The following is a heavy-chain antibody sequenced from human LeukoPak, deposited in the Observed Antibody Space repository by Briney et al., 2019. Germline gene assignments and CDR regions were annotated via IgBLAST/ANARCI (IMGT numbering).Heavy chain of an antibody. Sequence: XAXSXXTFXSYAMSWVRQAPGKGLEWVAAISGSGGSTYYADSVKGRFTISRDNSKNTLYMQMNRLRAEDTAVYYCXXXVXXWXXXXXXXXYWGQXXLVTVSS. J-gene: IGHJ4*02. CDR1: XXTFXSYA. CDR3: XXXVXXWXXXXXXXXY. V-gene: IGHV3-23*01. CDR2: ISGSGGST.